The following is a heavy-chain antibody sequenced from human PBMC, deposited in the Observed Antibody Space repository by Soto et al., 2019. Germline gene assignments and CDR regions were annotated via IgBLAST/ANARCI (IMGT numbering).Heavy chain of an antibody. J-gene: IGHJ4*02. CDR2: MNPNSGNT. D-gene: IGHD6-6*01. Sequence: ASVKVSCKASGYTFTSYDINWVRQATGQGLEWMGWMNPNSGNTGYAQKFQGRVTMTRNTSISTAYMELSSLRSEDTAVYYCAREGSYSRSSPSDYWGQGTLVTVSS. CDR3: AREGSYSRSSPSDY. V-gene: IGHV1-8*01. CDR1: GYTFTSYD.